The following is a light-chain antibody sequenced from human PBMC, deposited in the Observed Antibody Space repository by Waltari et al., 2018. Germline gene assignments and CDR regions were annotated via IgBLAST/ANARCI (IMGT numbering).Light chain of an antibody. J-gene: IGLJ2*01. Sequence: SYELTQPPSVSVSPGQTASITCSGDKLGDKYACWYQQKPGQSPLLVIYQDSKRPSGIPERFSGSNSGNTATLTISGTQAMDEADYYCQAWDSDVVFGGGTKLTVL. CDR2: QDS. V-gene: IGLV3-1*01. CDR1: KLGDKY. CDR3: QAWDSDVV.